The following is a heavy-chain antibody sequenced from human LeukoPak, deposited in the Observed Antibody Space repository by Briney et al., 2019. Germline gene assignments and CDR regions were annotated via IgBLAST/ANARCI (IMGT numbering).Heavy chain of an antibody. Sequence: RPSETLSLTCTVSGGSISSYYWSWIRQPPGKGLEWIGEINHSGSTNYNPSLKSRVTISVDTSKNQFSLKLSSVTAADTAVYYCAIGYTIFGVVIRYYYYMDVWGKGTTVSVSS. CDR2: INHSGST. D-gene: IGHD3-3*01. V-gene: IGHV4-34*01. J-gene: IGHJ6*03. CDR3: AIGYTIFGVVIRYYYYMDV. CDR1: GGSISSYY.